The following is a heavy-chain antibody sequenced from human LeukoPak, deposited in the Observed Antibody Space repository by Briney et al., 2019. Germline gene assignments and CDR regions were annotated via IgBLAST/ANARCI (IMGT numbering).Heavy chain of an antibody. D-gene: IGHD2-15*01. CDR1: GVTFSSYS. CDR3: AREVFELLPGYYYYYMDD. CDR2: ISSSSTI. Sequence: PGGSLRLSCAASGVTFSSYSMNWVRQAPGKGLGWVSYISSSSTIYYAVSVMGRFGFSRDNAKNSLYLQMNSLRADDTAVYYCAREVFELLPGYYYYYMDDWGKGTTVTVSS. V-gene: IGHV3-48*01. J-gene: IGHJ6*03.